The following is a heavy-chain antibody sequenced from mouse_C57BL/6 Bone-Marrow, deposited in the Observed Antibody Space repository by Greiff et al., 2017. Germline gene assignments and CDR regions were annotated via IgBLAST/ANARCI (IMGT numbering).Heavy chain of an antibody. D-gene: IGHD1-1*01. Sequence: EVQLQQSGAELVRPGASVKLSCTASGFNIKDDYMHWVKQRPEQGLEWIGWIDPENGDTEYASKFQGKATITADTSSNTAYLQLSSLTSEDTAIYYCTTDGSSFWYCDVWGTGTTVTVSS. CDR1: GFNIKDDY. V-gene: IGHV14-4*01. CDR2: IDPENGDT. J-gene: IGHJ1*03. CDR3: TTDGSSFWYCDV.